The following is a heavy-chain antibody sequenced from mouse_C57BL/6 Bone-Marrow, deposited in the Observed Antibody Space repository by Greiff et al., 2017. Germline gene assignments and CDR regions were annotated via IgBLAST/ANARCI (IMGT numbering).Heavy chain of an antibody. CDR3: AREDFATVVASCAMDY. V-gene: IGHV5-4*01. J-gene: IGHJ4*01. D-gene: IGHD1-1*01. CDR2: ISDGGSHT. CDR1: GFTFTSYA. Sequence: EVKLVESGGGLVKPGGSLNLSCAASGFTFTSYAMSWVRQTPEKRLEWVATISDGGSHTYYPDNVKGRFTISRDKSKSNLYLKMSHLKSEDTAMYYCAREDFATVVASCAMDYWGQGTSVTVSS.